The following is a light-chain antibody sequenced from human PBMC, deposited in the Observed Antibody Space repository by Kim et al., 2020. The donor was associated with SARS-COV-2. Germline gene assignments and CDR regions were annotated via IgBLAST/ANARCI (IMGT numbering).Light chain of an antibody. J-gene: IGKJ4*01. CDR1: LSVADW. V-gene: IGKV1-12*01. CDR3: QQANSFPLT. CDR2: ATF. Sequence: ACVRDRVTISSRASLSVADWRDWYQQKPGKAPILLIYATFTLQSGVPSRCSGSGSETAFTLTIRSLQPEDFATYHCQQANSFPLTFGAGTKVDIK.